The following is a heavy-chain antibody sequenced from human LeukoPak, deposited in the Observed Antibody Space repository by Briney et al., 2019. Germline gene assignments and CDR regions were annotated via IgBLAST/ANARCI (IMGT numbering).Heavy chain of an antibody. CDR2: IYHSGST. V-gene: IGHV4-38-2*02. CDR3: ARDTRTAQGFDY. D-gene: IGHD2-15*01. Sequence: SETLSLTCTVSGYSISSGYYWGWIRQPPGKGLEWIGSIYHSGSTYYNPSLKSRVTISVDTSKNQFSLKLSSVTAADTAIYYCARDTRTAQGFDYWGQGILVTVSS. CDR1: GYSISSGYY. J-gene: IGHJ4*02.